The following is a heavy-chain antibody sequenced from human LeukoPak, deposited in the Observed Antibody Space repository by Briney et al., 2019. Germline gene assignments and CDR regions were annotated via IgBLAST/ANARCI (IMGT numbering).Heavy chain of an antibody. J-gene: IGHJ3*02. CDR2: MSFSGSTI. D-gene: IGHD5-12*01. CDR3: ARGYSSYYPDAFDI. Sequence: SGGSLRLSCAASGFTFSSYEMNWVRQAPGRGLEWVSYMSFSGSTIYYADSVKGRFTISRDNAKNSLYLQMNSLRAEDTAVYYCARGYSSYYPDAFDIWGQGTMVTVSS. V-gene: IGHV3-48*03. CDR1: GFTFSSYE.